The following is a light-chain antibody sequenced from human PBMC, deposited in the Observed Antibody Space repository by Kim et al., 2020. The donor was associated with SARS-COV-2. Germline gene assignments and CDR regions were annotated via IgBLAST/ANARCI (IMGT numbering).Light chain of an antibody. CDR2: DVS. Sequence: QSALTQSASVSGSPGQSITISCTGTSSDVGGYNHVSWYQQHPGKAPKLMIYDVSKRPSGVSNRFSGSKSGNTASLTISGLQAEDEADYYCSSYTIRSTFVFGGGTKLTVL. CDR1: SSDVGGYNH. J-gene: IGLJ3*02. CDR3: SSYTIRSTFV. V-gene: IGLV2-14*01.